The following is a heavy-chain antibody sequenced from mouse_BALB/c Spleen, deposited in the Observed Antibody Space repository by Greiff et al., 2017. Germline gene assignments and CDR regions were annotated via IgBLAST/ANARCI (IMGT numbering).Heavy chain of an antibody. CDR2: ISSGGSYT. J-gene: IGHJ3*01. D-gene: IGHD2-4*01. Sequence: EVQLQESGGDLVKPGGSLKLSCAASGFTFSSHGMSWVRQTPDKRLEWVATISSGGSYTYYPDSVKGRFTISRDNAKNTLYLQMSSLKSEDTAMYYCARQGLRPFAYWGQGTLVTVSA. CDR1: GFTFSSHG. CDR3: ARQGLRPFAY. V-gene: IGHV5-6*01.